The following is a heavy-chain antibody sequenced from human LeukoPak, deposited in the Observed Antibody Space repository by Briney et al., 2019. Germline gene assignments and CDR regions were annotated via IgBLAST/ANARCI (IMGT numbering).Heavy chain of an antibody. V-gene: IGHV1-2*02. CDR3: ARGAGGNYISPIDY. CDR1: GYTFTGYY. J-gene: IGHJ4*02. CDR2: INPNSGGT. D-gene: IGHD4-23*01. Sequence: GASVKVSCKASGYTFTGYYMYWVRQAPGQGVEWMGWINPNSGGTNYAQKFQGRVTMTRDTSISTAYMELTRLTSDDTAVYYCARGAGGNYISPIDYWGQGTLVTVSS.